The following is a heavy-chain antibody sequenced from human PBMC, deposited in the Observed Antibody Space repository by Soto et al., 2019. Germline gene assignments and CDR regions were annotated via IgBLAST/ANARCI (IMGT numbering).Heavy chain of an antibody. J-gene: IGHJ4*02. CDR3: ARWGTTGGLDV. Sequence: QVHLVESGGGVVQPGTSLRLSCVGSGFTFRSYVIHWVRQAPGKGLEWVALTSYDGSNKYYDDSVKGRFTISRDNSRNTVDLQMDNLRLEDTALYSCARWGTTGGLDVWGQGTLVSVSS. V-gene: IGHV3-30*19. CDR1: GFTFRSYV. CDR2: TSYDGSNK. D-gene: IGHD3-16*01.